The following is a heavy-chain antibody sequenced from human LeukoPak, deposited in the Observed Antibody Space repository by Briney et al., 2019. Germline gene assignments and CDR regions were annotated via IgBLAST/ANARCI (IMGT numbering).Heavy chain of an antibody. CDR2: ISYDGSNK. Sequence: GGSLRLSCAASGFTFSRYGMHWVRQAPGKGLEWVTAISYDGSNKYYADSVKGRFTISRDNSKNTLYVQMNSLRAEDTAVYYCARGRMATTPADAFDIWGQGTMVTVSS. CDR1: GFTFSRYG. V-gene: IGHV3-30*04. J-gene: IGHJ3*02. D-gene: IGHD5-24*01. CDR3: ARGRMATTPADAFDI.